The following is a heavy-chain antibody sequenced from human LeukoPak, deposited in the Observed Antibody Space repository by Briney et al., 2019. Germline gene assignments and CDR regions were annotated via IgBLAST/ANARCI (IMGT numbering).Heavy chain of an antibody. V-gene: IGHV3-53*01. CDR2: IYSGGST. D-gene: IGHD3-10*01. CDR1: GFTVSSNY. J-gene: IGHJ5*02. CDR3: ARSSGDYYGSGFFDP. Sequence: GGSLRLSCAASGFTVSSNYMSWVRQAPGKGLEWVSVIYSGGSTYYADSVKGRFTISRDNSKNTLYLQMNSLRAEDTAVYYCARSSGDYYGSGFFDPWGQGTLVTVSS.